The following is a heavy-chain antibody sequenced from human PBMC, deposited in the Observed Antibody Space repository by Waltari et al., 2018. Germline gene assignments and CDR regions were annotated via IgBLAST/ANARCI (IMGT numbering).Heavy chain of an antibody. V-gene: IGHV4-38-2*01. CDR3: ARVPAAGNYGMDV. D-gene: IGHD6-13*01. J-gene: IGHJ6*02. CDR2: IYHSGST. Sequence: QVQLQESGPGLVKPSETLSLTCAVSGYSISSGYYWGWIRQPPGKGLEWIGSIYHSGSTYYNPSLKSRVTISVDTSKNQFSLKLSSVTAADTAVYYCARVPAAGNYGMDVWGQGTTVTVSS. CDR1: GYSISSGYY.